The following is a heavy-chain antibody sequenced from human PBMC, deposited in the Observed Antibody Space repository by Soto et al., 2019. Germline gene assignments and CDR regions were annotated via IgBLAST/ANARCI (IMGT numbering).Heavy chain of an antibody. CDR2: INHSGST. CDR1: GGSFSGYY. D-gene: IGHD7-27*01. J-gene: IGHJ4*02. CDR3: ARLLRRSNYYFDY. V-gene: IGHV4-34*01. Sequence: PSETLSLTCAVYGGSFSGYYWSWIRQPPGKGLEWIGEINHSGSTNYNPSLKSRVTISVDTSKNQFSLKLSSVTAADTAVYYCARLLRRSNYYFDYWGQGTLVTVSS.